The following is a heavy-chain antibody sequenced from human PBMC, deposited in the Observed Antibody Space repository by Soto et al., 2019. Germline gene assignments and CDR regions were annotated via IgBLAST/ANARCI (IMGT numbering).Heavy chain of an antibody. CDR1: GFTFSSYG. J-gene: IGHJ4*02. CDR2: ISYDGSNK. V-gene: IGHV3-30*03. D-gene: IGHD2-21*02. Sequence: QVQLVESGGGVVQPGRSLRLSCAASGFTFSSYGMHWVRQAPGKGLEWVAVISYDGSNKYYADSVKGRFTISRDNSKNTLYLQMNSLRAEDTAVYYCAAPASAGVTAEQPFDYWGQGTLVTVSS. CDR3: AAPASAGVTAEQPFDY.